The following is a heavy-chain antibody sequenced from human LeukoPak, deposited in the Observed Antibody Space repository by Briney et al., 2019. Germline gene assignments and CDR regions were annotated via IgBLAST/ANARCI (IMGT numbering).Heavy chain of an antibody. D-gene: IGHD5-18*01. J-gene: IGHJ5*02. Sequence: SETLSLTCTVSGGSLSSYYWSWIRQPPGTGLEWIGYIYYSGSTNYNPSLKSRVAIAVDTSKNHFSLKLSSVTAAGTAVYYCARQHTAMCRFDPWGQGTLVTVSS. CDR1: GGSLSSYY. CDR2: IYYSGST. CDR3: ARQHTAMCRFDP. V-gene: IGHV4-59*01.